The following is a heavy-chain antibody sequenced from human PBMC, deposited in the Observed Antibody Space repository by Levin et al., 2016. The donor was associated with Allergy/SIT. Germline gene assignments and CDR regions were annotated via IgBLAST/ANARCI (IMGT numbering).Heavy chain of an antibody. V-gene: IGHV3-7*01. CDR1: GFTFSGYA. D-gene: IGHD1-26*01. CDR2: IKQDGSEK. CDR3: AREVGHSGIIRDAFDI. Sequence: GESLKISCAASGFTFSGYAMSWVRQAPGKGLEWVANIKQDGSEKYYVDSVKGRFTISRDNAKNSLYLQMNSLRAEDTAVYYCAREVGHSGIIRDAFDIWGQGTMVTVSS. J-gene: IGHJ3*02.